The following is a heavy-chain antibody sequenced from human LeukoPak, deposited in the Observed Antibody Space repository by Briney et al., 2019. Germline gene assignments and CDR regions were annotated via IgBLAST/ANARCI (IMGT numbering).Heavy chain of an antibody. Sequence: GTSLRLSCEASGFTFSTYAMHWVRQAPGKGLEWVAVISYDGRQKYYADSVKGRFTISRDNSKNTLFLQMNSLRDEDTAVYYCTRVYLERLTAGYFDHWGQGTLVTVSP. J-gene: IGHJ4*02. D-gene: IGHD2-8*01. CDR1: GFTFSTYA. CDR2: ISYDGRQK. CDR3: TRVYLERLTAGYFDH. V-gene: IGHV3-30*14.